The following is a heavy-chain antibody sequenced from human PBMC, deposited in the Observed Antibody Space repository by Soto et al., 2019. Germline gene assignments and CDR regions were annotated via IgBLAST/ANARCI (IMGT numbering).Heavy chain of an antibody. V-gene: IGHV1-69*12. D-gene: IGHD1-26*01. Sequence: QVQVVQSGAEVKKPGSSVKVSCKASGGTFSSYAISWVRQAPGQGLEWMGGIIPIFGTANYAQKFQGRVTITADESTSTAYMELSSLRSEDTAVYYCATTPPVGGYYYYGMDVWGQGTTVTVSS. CDR1: GGTFSSYA. J-gene: IGHJ6*02. CDR2: IIPIFGTA. CDR3: ATTPPVGGYYYYGMDV.